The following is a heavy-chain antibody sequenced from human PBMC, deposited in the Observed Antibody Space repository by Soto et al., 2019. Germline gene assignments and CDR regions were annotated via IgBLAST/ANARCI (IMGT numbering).Heavy chain of an antibody. CDR3: ARDFANCSGGSCYSVPDY. Sequence: QVQLVQSGAEVKKPGSSVKVSCKASGGTFSSYTISWVRQAPGQGLEWMGRIIPILGIANYAQKFQGRVTITADKSTSTAYIELSSLRSEDTAVYYCARDFANCSGGSCYSVPDYWGQGTLVTVSS. V-gene: IGHV1-69*08. J-gene: IGHJ4*02. CDR1: GGTFSSYT. CDR2: IIPILGIA. D-gene: IGHD2-15*01.